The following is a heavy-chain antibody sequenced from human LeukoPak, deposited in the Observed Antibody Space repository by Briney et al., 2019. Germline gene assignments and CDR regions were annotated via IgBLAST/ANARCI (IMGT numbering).Heavy chain of an antibody. CDR1: GGSFSGYY. V-gene: IGHV4-34*01. CDR2: INHSGST. CDR3: ACDYSRNWFDP. J-gene: IGHJ5*02. D-gene: IGHD5-12*01. Sequence: TSETLSLTCAVYGGSFSGYYWSWIRQPPGKGLEWIGEINHSGSTNYNPSLKSRVTISVDTSKNQFSLKLSSVTAADTAVYYCACDYSRNWFDPWGQGTLVTVSS.